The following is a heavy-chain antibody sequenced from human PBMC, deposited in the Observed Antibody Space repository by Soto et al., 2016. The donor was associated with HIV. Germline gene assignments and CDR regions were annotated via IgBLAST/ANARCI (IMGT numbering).Heavy chain of an antibody. J-gene: IGHJ6*02. CDR3: ARDRRDYYGSGPAYTGMDV. Sequence: EVQLVESGGGLVQPGGSLRLSCAVPGFTVSINYMTWVRQAPGKGLEWVSVIYSGGITYYADSVKGRFTISRDNSKNTLYLQMNSLRAEDTAVYYCARDRRDYYGSGPAYTGMDVWGQGTTVTVSS. CDR1: GFTVSINY. CDR2: IYSGGIT. D-gene: IGHD3-10*01. V-gene: IGHV3-66*01.